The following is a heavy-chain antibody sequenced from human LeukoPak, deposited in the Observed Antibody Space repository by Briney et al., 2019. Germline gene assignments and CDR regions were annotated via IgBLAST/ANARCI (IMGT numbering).Heavy chain of an antibody. CDR3: ARGRSSWFFDY. CDR2: MNADNGHR. V-gene: IGHV1-8*01. Sequence: GASVTVSCKGSVDTFSHDTEWVRQAPGQGLEWMGWMNADNGHRGYAQKFQGRVTMTMDPSISTAYLELRSLTSEDTAVYYCARGRSSWFFDYWGQGTLLIVSS. CDR1: VDTFSHD. J-gene: IGHJ4*01. D-gene: IGHD6-13*01.